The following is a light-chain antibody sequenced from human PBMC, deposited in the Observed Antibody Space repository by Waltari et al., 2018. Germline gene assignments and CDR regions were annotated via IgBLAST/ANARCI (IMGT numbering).Light chain of an antibody. CDR1: ALPKQY. V-gene: IGLV3-25*03. J-gene: IGLJ3*02. CDR2: KDT. CDR3: QSADSSGTYWV. Sequence: SYELTQPPSVSVSPGQTAKITCSGDALPKQYAYLYQQRPGQAPVMVISKDTERPSGIPERVSGTGSGTTVTLIISGVQAEDEADYYCQSADSSGTYWVFGGGTKLTVL.